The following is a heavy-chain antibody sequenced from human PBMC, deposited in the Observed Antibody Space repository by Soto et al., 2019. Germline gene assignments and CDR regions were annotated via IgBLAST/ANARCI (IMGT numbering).Heavy chain of an antibody. Sequence: PGGSLRLSCAASGFTFSSYAMRWVRQAPGKGLEWVSGITTNGGSTYYTDSVKGRFTISRDNSKNTLYLQMSGLRGEDTAVYYCVRQYYDFWSGYFDHWGQGTLVTVSS. D-gene: IGHD3-3*01. J-gene: IGHJ4*02. CDR3: VRQYYDFWSGYFDH. V-gene: IGHV3-23*01. CDR2: ITTNGGST. CDR1: GFTFSSYA.